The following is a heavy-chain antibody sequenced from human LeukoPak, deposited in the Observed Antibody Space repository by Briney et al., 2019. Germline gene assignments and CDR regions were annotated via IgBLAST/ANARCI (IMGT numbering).Heavy chain of an antibody. CDR1: GYTFTSYD. CDR3: ARGPVHGGTLFSYYYYMDV. J-gene: IGHJ6*03. Sequence: GASVKVSCKASGYTFTSYDINWVRQATGQGLEWMGWMNPNSGNTGYAQKFQGRVTMTRNTSISTAYMELSSLRSEDTAVYYCARGPVHGGTLFSYYYYMDVWGKGTTVTVSS. V-gene: IGHV1-8*01. CDR2: MNPNSGNT. D-gene: IGHD3-16*01.